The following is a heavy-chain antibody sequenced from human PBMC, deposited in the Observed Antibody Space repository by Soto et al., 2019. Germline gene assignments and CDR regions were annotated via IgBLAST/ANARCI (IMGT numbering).Heavy chain of an antibody. J-gene: IGHJ6*02. CDR2: MNPNSDNT. V-gene: IGHV1-8*01. CDR3: ARARSIRSLEWLPSYGMDV. D-gene: IGHD3-3*01. CDR1: GYTFTSYD. Sequence: GASVKVSCKASGYTFTSYDINWVRQATGQGLEWMGWMNPNSDNTGYAQKFQGRVTMTRNTSISTAYMELSSLRSEDTAVYYCARARSIRSLEWLPSYGMDVWGQGTTVTVSS.